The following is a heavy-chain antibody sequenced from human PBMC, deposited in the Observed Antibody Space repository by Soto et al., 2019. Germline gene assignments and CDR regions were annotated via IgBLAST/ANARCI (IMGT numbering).Heavy chain of an antibody. V-gene: IGHV3-30*18. D-gene: IGHD4-17*01. CDR2: SSYGGSNK. CDR1: GFTFSAFG. Sequence: QMKLVESGGGVVQPGTSLRLSCVASGFTFSAFGMHWVRQAPGKGLEWVAISSYGGSNKYYGDSVQGRFTISRDNSRDPRYRQMNSLRDEDTAVYYCAKGPLRFPAYGDYADYSYGMDVWGQGTTVTVSS. CDR3: AKGPLRFPAYGDYADYSYGMDV. J-gene: IGHJ6*02.